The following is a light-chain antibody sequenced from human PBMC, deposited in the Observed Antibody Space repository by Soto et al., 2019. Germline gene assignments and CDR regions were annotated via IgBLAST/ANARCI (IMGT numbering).Light chain of an antibody. J-gene: IGLJ3*02. CDR2: EIN. Sequence: QSVLTQPPSASGSPGQSVTISCTGTSSDFGSSNYVSWYQLYPGKAPKVIIYEINKRPSGVPDRFSGSKSGNTASLTVSGLQPEDEADYDCSSFVGNIDVLFGGGTKLTVL. CDR1: SSDFGSSNY. V-gene: IGLV2-8*01. CDR3: SSFVGNIDVL.